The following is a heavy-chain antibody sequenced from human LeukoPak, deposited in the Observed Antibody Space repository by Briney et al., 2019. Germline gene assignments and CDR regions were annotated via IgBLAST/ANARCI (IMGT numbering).Heavy chain of an antibody. Sequence: RAGGSLRLSCAASGFTFSSYSMNWVRQAPGKGLEWVSSISSSSSYIYYADSVKGRFTISRDNAKNSLYLQMNSLRAEDTAVYYCARDHLLRWWKGYWGQGTLVTVSS. V-gene: IGHV3-21*01. CDR2: ISSSSSYI. D-gene: IGHD4-23*01. J-gene: IGHJ4*02. CDR1: GFTFSSYS. CDR3: ARDHLLRWWKGY.